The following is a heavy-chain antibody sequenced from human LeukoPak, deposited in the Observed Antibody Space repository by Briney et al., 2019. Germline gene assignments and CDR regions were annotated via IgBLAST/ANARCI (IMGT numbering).Heavy chain of an antibody. Sequence: GASVKVSCKASGGTFSSYAISWVRQALGQGLEWMGGIIPIFGTANYAQKFQGRVTITADESTSTAYMELSSLRSEDTAVYYCASEPLQGPTVTTDDYWGPGTLVTVSS. CDR2: IIPIFGTA. CDR1: GGTFSSYA. J-gene: IGHJ4*02. D-gene: IGHD4-17*01. CDR3: ASEPLQGPTVTTDDY. V-gene: IGHV1-69*13.